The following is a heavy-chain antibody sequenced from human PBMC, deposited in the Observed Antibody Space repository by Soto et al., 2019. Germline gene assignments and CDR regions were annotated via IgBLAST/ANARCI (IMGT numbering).Heavy chain of an antibody. D-gene: IGHD5-18*01. CDR2: ISSSGSTI. CDR1: GFTFSDYY. CDR3: ATPQWGQLWFYAFDI. J-gene: IGHJ3*02. Sequence: QVQLVESGGGLVKPGGCLRLSCAASGFTFSDYYISWIRQAPGKGLEWVSYISSSGSTIYYADSVKGRFTISRDNAKNSLYLQMNSLRAEDTAVYYCATPQWGQLWFYAFDIWGQGTMVTVSS. V-gene: IGHV3-11*01.